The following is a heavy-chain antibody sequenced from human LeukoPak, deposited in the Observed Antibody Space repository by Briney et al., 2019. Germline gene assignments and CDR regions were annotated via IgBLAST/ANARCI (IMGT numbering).Heavy chain of an antibody. J-gene: IGHJ4*02. Sequence: SETLSLTCTVSGGSISSYYWSWIRQPPGKGLEWIGYIYYSGSTNYNPSLKSRVTISVDTSKNQFSLKLSSVTAADTAVYYCARVVATSYFDYWGQGTLVIVPS. CDR3: ARVVATSYFDY. CDR1: GGSISSYY. D-gene: IGHD5-12*01. CDR2: IYYSGST. V-gene: IGHV4-59*01.